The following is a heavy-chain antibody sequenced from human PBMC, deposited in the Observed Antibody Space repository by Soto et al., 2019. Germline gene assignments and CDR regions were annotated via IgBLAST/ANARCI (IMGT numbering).Heavy chain of an antibody. J-gene: IGHJ4*02. D-gene: IGHD6-6*01. Sequence: QVQLQESGPGLVQPSQTLSLTCTVSGDSISSGDYYWSWVRQSPGKGLEWIGCIYYSGTTYYNPSLKTRRTMSVETSKNQFSLGLSSVTAADTAMYFCARDFKRYSSSPGPLGYWGQGTVVTVSS. CDR2: IYYSGTT. CDR3: ARDFKRYSSSPGPLGY. V-gene: IGHV4-30-4*01. CDR1: GDSISSGDYY.